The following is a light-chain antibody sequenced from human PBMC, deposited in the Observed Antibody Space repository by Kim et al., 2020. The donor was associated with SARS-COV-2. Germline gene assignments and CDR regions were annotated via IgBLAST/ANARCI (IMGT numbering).Light chain of an antibody. J-gene: IGKJ4*01. CDR3: VQALSFPLT. CDR1: QDIRRW. Sequence: DIQITQSPSSVSASVGDRVIITCRASQDIRRWLAWYQQKAGKAPNLLIHDASSLQSGVPSRFSGSGSGTDFTLTISSLQPEDFATYYCVQALSFPLTFGGGTKLEI. CDR2: DAS. V-gene: IGKV1-12*01.